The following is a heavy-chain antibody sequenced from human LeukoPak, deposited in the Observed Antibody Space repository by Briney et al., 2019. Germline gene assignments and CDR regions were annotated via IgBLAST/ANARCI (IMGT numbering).Heavy chain of an antibody. CDR1: GYSFADYY. V-gene: IGHV1-2*02. Sequence: ASVKVSCKASGYSFADYYMHWVRQAPGQGLEWMGWIKPNSGDTRSAQKFQDRVTMTRDTSMSAAYMEISRLTYDDTAVYYCGRGIQSFDPWGQGTLVTVSS. CDR2: IKPNSGDT. CDR3: GRGIQSFDP. J-gene: IGHJ5*02.